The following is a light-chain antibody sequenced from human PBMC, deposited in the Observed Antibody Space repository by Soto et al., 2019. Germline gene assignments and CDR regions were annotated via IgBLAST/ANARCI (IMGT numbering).Light chain of an antibody. V-gene: IGLV2-23*02. Sequence: QSVLTQPASVSGSPGQSITISCTGTSSDVGSYNLVSWYQQHPGKAPKLMIYEVSKRPSGVSNSFSGSKSGNTASLTISGLHAEDDADCYYCSYAGSSTHYVFRTRTKVTVL. CDR3: CSYAGSSTHYV. CDR2: EVS. J-gene: IGLJ1*01. CDR1: SSDVGSYNL.